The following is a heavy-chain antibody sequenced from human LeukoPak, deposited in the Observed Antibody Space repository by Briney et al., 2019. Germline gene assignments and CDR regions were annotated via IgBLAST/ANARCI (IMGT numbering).Heavy chain of an antibody. CDR2: IYYSGST. CDR1: GGSISSYY. Sequence: PSETLSLICTVSGGSISSYYWSWIRQPPGKGLEWIGYIYYSGSTNYNPSLKSRVTISVDTSKNQFSLKLSSVTAADTAVYYCARFYDFWRGYYRGGGYFDYWGQGTLVTVSS. J-gene: IGHJ4*02. V-gene: IGHV4-59*01. CDR3: ARFYDFWRGYYRGGGYFDY. D-gene: IGHD3-3*01.